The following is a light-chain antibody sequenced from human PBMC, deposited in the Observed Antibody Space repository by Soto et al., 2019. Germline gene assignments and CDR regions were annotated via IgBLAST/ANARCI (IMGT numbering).Light chain of an antibody. Sequence: DIVMIQSPDSMAVSLGERATINCKSSQSVLYSPTNKNYLAWYQQKPRQPPKLLISWASTRESGVPDRFSGSGSGTDFTLTISSLQAEDVAVYYCQQYYSSLTFGPGTKVDIK. CDR2: WAS. V-gene: IGKV4-1*01. J-gene: IGKJ3*01. CDR1: QSVLYSPTNKNY. CDR3: QQYYSSLT.